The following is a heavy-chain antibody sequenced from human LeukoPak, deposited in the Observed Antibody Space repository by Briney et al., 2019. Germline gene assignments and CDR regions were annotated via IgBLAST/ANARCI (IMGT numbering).Heavy chain of an antibody. CDR2: IYYSGST. D-gene: IGHD2-8*02. Sequence: PSETLSLTCTVSGGXISSGGYYWSWIRQHPGKCLEWIGYIYYSGSTYYNPSLKSRVTISVDTSKNQFSLKLSSVTAADTAVYYCARGHGTGWFDPWGQGTLVTVSS. J-gene: IGHJ5*02. CDR3: ARGHGTGWFDP. CDR1: GGXISSGGYY. V-gene: IGHV4-31*03.